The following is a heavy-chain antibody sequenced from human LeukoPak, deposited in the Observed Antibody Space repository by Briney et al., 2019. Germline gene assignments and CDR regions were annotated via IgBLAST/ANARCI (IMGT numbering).Heavy chain of an antibody. Sequence: GSVKVSCKASGYTFTSYAMHWVRQTPGQRLEWMGWINAGNGNTKYSQKFQGRVTITRDTSASTAYMELSSLRSEDTAVYYCARVDSGYCSGGSCRRNWFDPWGQGTLVTVSS. CDR3: ARVDSGYCSGGSCRRNWFDP. CDR1: GYTFTSYA. V-gene: IGHV1-3*01. CDR2: INAGNGNT. D-gene: IGHD2-15*01. J-gene: IGHJ5*02.